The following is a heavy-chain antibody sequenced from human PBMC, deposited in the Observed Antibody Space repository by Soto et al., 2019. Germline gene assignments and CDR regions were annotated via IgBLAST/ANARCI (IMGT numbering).Heavy chain of an antibody. CDR2: IYYSGRT. CDR3: ARRWGRTFAY. J-gene: IGHJ4*02. V-gene: IGHV4-59*08. Sequence: QVKLQESGPGLVKPSETLSLTCTVSGGSISSYYWSWIRQPPGKGLEWIGYIYYSGRTNYNPSLKSRVTISVDTSKNQFSLKLSSVTAADTAVYYCARRWGRTFAYWGQGTLVTVSS. D-gene: IGHD1-26*01. CDR1: GGSISSYY.